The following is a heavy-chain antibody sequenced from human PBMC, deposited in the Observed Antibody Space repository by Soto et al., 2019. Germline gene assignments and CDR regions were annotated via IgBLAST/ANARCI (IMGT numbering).Heavy chain of an antibody. Sequence: QVHLVQSGAEVKKPGSSVRVYCKASGGSFSNYAVTWVRQAPGQRLEWMGGITPMFGIANYAQKFQGRVTLTADECTGTAYMELSSLRSDDTATYYCASDRHHSGFEDWGQGTLVTVSS. J-gene: IGHJ4*02. CDR2: ITPMFGIA. CDR3: ASDRHHSGFED. V-gene: IGHV1-69*01. CDR1: GGSFSNYA.